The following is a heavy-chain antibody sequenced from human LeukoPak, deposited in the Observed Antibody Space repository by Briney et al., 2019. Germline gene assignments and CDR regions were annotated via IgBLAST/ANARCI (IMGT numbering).Heavy chain of an antibody. Sequence: GSLRLSCAAAGPTFSTSAMTWVRQAPGKGLEWVSTISGSGGSTYYADSVKGRFTISRDNSKNTLYLQMTSLRAEDTAVYFCAKGQTDYDFWSGYHTWGQGTLVTVSS. CDR3: AKGQTDYDFWSGYHT. CDR2: ISGSGGST. CDR1: GPTFSTSA. J-gene: IGHJ4*02. D-gene: IGHD3-3*01. V-gene: IGHV3-23*01.